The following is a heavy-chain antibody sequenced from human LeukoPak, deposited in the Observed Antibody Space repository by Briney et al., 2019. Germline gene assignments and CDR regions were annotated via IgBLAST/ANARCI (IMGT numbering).Heavy chain of an antibody. CDR3: ARDLMGIAYRGAFYY. Sequence: PGGSLRLSCAASGFTFSSYGMHWVRQAPGKGLEWVSIISGSGGSTYYADSVKGRFTISRDNAKNSLYLQMDSLRAEDTAVYYRARDLMGIAYRGAFYYWGQGTLVTVSS. V-gene: IGHV3-48*01. D-gene: IGHD6-13*01. CDR2: ISGSGGST. CDR1: GFTFSSYG. J-gene: IGHJ4*02.